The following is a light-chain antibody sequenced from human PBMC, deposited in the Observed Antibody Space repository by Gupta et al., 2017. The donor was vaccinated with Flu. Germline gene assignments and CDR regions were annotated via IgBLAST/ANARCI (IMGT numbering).Light chain of an antibody. CDR1: SGSVSTSYY. CDR2: STN. V-gene: IGLV8-61*01. Sequence: TVVTQEPSFSLPPGGTVTLPLGLSSGSVSTSYYPSWFQQTPGQAPRTLIYSTNTRSSGVPDRFSGSILGSKAALTITGAQPDDESDYYCVLYMGSGSSYVFGTGTKVTVL. CDR3: VLYMGSGSSYV. J-gene: IGLJ1*01.